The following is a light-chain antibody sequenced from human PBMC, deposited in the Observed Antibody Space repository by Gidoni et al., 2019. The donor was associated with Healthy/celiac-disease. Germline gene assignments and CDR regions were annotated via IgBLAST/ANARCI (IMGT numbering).Light chain of an antibody. Sequence: DVQMTQSPSTLSASVGDRVTITCRASQSISSWLAWYQQKPGKAPKLLIYKASSLESGVPSRFSGSGSGTEFTLTISSLQPDDFATYYCQQYNSYSLTFGGGTKVEIK. CDR3: QQYNSYSLT. V-gene: IGKV1-5*03. CDR2: KAS. CDR1: QSISSW. J-gene: IGKJ4*01.